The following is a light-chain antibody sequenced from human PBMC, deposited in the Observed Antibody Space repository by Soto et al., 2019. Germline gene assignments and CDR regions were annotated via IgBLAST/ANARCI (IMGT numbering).Light chain of an antibody. Sequence: EIVLTQSPATLSLSPGERATLSCRASQSVSNYLAWYQQKSGQAPRLLIYDASNRATGIPARFSGSGSGTDFTLSISSPEPEDFAVYYCQQRTNWSPITFGQGTRLEIK. CDR2: DAS. V-gene: IGKV3-11*01. CDR3: QQRTNWSPIT. J-gene: IGKJ5*01. CDR1: QSVSNY.